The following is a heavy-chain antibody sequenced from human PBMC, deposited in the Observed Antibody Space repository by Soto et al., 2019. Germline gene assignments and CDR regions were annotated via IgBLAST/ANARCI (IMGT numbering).Heavy chain of an antibody. D-gene: IGHD3-10*01. CDR1: GYTFTGYY. CDR3: AELTGTYNRNTGVY. J-gene: IGHJ4*02. V-gene: IGHV1-2*02. CDR2: INPNSGGT. Sequence: ASVKVSCKASGYTFTGYYMHWVRQAPGQGLEWMGWINPNSGGTNYAQKFQGRVTMTRDTSISTAYMELSRLRSDDTAVYYWAELTGTYNRNTGVYWGQGTLVTVS.